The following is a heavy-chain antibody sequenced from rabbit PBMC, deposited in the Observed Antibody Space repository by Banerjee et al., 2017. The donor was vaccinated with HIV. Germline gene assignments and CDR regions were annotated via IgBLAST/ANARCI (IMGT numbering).Heavy chain of an antibody. J-gene: IGHJ4*01. CDR2: ITGGGGAT. CDR1: GFSFSSGY. CDR3: ARGGASAGDGCDL. V-gene: IGHV1S40*01. Sequence: QSLEESGGGLVQPGASLTLTCKASGFSFSSGYMCWVRQAPGKGLELIACITGGGGATNYAKWAKGRFTISKTSPTTVTLQMTSLTAADTATYFCARGGASAGDGCDLWGPGTLVTVS. D-gene: IGHD7-1*01.